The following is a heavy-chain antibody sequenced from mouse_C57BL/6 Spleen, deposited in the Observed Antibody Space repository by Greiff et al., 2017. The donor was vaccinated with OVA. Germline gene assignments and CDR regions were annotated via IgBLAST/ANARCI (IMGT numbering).Heavy chain of an antibody. J-gene: IGHJ1*03. CDR1: GYTFTSYW. CDR3: ARSNLSYWYFDV. D-gene: IGHD3-2*02. V-gene: IGHV1-61*01. CDR2: IYPSDSET. Sequence: QVQLQQPGAELVRPGSSVKLSCKASGYTFTSYWMDWVKQRPGQGLEWIGNIYPSDSETHYNQKFKDKATLTVDKSSSTAYMQLSSLTSEDSAVYYCARSNLSYWYFDVWGTGTTVTVSS.